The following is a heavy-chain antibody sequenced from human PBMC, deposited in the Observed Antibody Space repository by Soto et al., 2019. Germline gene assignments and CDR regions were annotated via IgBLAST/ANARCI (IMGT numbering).Heavy chain of an antibody. D-gene: IGHD3-9*01. V-gene: IGHV1-46*03. CDR2: INPSGGGT. Sequence: QVQLVQSGAEVKKPGASVNLSCKASGYTFTSYYMHWVRQAPGQGLEWMGIINPSGGGTSYAQKFQDRITMTRDTSTSTVYMELSSVRSEDTAVYYCARDPNILTTNTIPEYSFDYLGQGTLVTVSS. CDR1: GYTFTSYY. J-gene: IGHJ4*02. CDR3: ARDPNILTTNTIPEYSFDY.